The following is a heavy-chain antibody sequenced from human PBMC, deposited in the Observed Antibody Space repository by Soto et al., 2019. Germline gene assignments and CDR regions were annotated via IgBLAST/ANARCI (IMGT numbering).Heavy chain of an antibody. Sequence: SETLSLTCTVSGGSISSGGYYWSWIRQHPGKGLEWIGYIYYSGSTYYNPSLKSRVTISVDTSKNQFSLKLSSVTAADTAVYYCAGDSGFSGYDLAYHYDYMDVWRRGTTVTVSS. J-gene: IGHJ6*03. CDR2: IYYSGST. CDR3: AGDSGFSGYDLAYHYDYMDV. CDR1: GGSISSGGYY. V-gene: IGHV4-31*03. D-gene: IGHD5-12*01.